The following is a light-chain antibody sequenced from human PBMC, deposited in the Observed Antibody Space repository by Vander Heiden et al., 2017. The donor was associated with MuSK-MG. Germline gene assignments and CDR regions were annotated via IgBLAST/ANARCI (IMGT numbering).Light chain of an antibody. CDR2: EVS. Sequence: QSALTQPASVSGSPGQSMPISSPGPSSAVAGSNYVFWYQQHPGKAPKLMIYEVSNRPSGVSNRFSRSKSGNTASLTISGLQAEDEADYYCSSYTSSSTLFGGGTKLTVL. CDR3: SSYTSSSTL. CDR1: SSAVAGSNY. J-gene: IGLJ2*01. V-gene: IGLV2-14*01.